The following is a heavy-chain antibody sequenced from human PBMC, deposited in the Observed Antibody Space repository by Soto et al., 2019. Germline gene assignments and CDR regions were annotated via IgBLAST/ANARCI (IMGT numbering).Heavy chain of an antibody. J-gene: IGHJ6*02. V-gene: IGHV3-53*01. Sequence: GGSLRLSCAASGFTVSSNYMSWVRQAPGKGLEWVSVIYSGGSTYYADSVKGRFTISRDNSKNTLYLQMNSLRAEDTAVYYCARDRLDYGHYYGMDVWGQGTTVTVSS. CDR2: IYSGGST. CDR1: GFTVSSNY. D-gene: IGHD4-17*01. CDR3: ARDRLDYGHYYGMDV.